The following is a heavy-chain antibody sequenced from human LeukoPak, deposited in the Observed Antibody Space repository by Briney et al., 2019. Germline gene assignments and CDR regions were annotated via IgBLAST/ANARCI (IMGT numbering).Heavy chain of an antibody. D-gene: IGHD3-3*01. CDR3: AKPGFQTYLRGPIDY. CDR1: GFTFDDYA. CDR2: ISGDGGST. J-gene: IGHJ4*02. V-gene: IGHV3-43*02. Sequence: GGSLRLSCAASGFTFDDYAMQWVRQTPGKGLEWVSLISGDGGSTYYADSVKGRFTISRDNSKNSLFLQMNSLRSEDTALYYCAKPGFQTYLRGPIDYWGQGTLVTVSS.